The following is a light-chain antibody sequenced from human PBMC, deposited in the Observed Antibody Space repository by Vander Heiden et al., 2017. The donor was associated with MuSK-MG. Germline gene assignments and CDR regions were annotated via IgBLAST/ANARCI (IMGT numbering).Light chain of an antibody. J-gene: IGLJ2*01. V-gene: IGLV2-8*01. CDR1: SSDVGAYIF. CDR2: EVT. CDR3: GAYAGKKVVV. Sequence: QSALTQPPSASGSPGQSVTISCTGTSSDVGAYIFVSWYQQHPGKAPTLIIYEVTKRPSGVPVRFSGSKSGNTASLTVSGLQPEDEADYYCGAYAGKKVVVFGGGTKLTVL.